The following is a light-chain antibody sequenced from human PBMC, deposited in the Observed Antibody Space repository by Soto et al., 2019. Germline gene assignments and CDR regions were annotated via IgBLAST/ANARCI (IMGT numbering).Light chain of an antibody. CDR1: QGIHKY. Sequence: DIQMTQSPSAMSASVGDRVTITCRASQGIHKYLAWFQQKPGKAPKRLIYGASSLQSGVPSRFSGSGSGTEFTLTISSLQPEDFATYYCLQHNFYPPTFGQGTRLE. V-gene: IGKV1-17*03. J-gene: IGKJ5*01. CDR3: LQHNFYPPT. CDR2: GAS.